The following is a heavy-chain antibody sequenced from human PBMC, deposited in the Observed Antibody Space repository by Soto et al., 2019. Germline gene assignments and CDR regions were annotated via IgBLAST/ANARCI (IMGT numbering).Heavy chain of an antibody. J-gene: IGHJ4*02. CDR2: ITPDGSYT. V-gene: IGHV3-74*01. Sequence: EVQLVESGGGLVQPGGSLRLSCATSGFTFSNYWMHWVRQVPGKGLMWVSRITPDGSYTSYADSVKGRFTISRDNAKNTLYLQMNGLRVEHTAIYYCATDLIIVDTPGDDFDYWGQGTLVAVSS. CDR3: ATDLIIVDTPGDDFDY. CDR1: GFTFSNYW. D-gene: IGHD5-12*01.